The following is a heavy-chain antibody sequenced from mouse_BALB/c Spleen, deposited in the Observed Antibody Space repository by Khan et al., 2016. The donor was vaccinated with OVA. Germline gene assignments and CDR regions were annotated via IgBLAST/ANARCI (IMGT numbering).Heavy chain of an antibody. CDR2: ISYSGST. CDR3: ARTARIKY. J-gene: IGHJ2*01. Sequence: EVQLQESGPGLVKPSQSLSLTCTVTGYSITSGYGWNWIRQFPGNKLEWMGYISYSGSTNYNPSIKSRISITRDTSNNQYFLQLNSVTAEDTASYYCARTARIKYWGQGTTLTVSS. D-gene: IGHD1-2*01. V-gene: IGHV3-2*02. CDR1: GYSITSGYG.